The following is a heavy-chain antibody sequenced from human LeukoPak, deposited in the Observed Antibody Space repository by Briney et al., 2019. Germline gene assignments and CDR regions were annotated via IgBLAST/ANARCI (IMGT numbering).Heavy chain of an antibody. CDR3: ARGGGYASPIGY. CDR1: GGSISTYY. J-gene: IGHJ4*02. D-gene: IGHD5-12*01. CDR2: IYHSGST. V-gene: IGHV4-59*01. Sequence: PSETLSLTCTLSGGSISTYYWSWIRQPTGKGLEWIGYIYHSGSTNYNPSLKSRVTISVDTSKNQFSLKLSSVTAADTAVYHCARGGGYASPIGYWGQGALVTVSS.